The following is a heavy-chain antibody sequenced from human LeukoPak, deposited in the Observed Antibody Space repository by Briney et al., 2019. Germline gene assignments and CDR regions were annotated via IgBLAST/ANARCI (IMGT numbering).Heavy chain of an antibody. CDR1: GGSISSSSYY. Sequence: SETLSLTCTVSGGSISSSSYYWGWIRQPPGKGLEWIGSIYYSGSTYYNPSLKSRVTISVDTSKNQFSLKLNSVTAADTAVYYCASRIIQYDSGSGNHYKGGFDYWGQGTLVTVSS. CDR3: ASRIIQYDSGSGNHYKGGFDY. V-gene: IGHV4-39*07. D-gene: IGHD3-10*01. CDR2: IYYSGST. J-gene: IGHJ4*02.